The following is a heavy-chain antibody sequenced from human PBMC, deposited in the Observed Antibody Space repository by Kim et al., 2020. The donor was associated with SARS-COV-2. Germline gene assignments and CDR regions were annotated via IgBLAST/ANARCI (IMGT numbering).Heavy chain of an antibody. Sequence: NTNYAQKLQGRVTVTTDTSTSTAYMELRNLRSDDTAMYYCAGDRDNSFDYWGQGTPVTVSS. CDR3: AGDRDNSFDY. V-gene: IGHV1-18*01. CDR2: NT. J-gene: IGHJ4*02.